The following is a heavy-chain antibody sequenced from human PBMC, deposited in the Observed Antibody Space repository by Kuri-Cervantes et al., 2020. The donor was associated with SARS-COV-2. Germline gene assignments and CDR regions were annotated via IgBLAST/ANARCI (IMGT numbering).Heavy chain of an antibody. Sequence: ASVNVSCKASGHTFTTYDINWVRQATGQGLEWMGWVNPDSGNSGYAQNFRGRVTMTRDTSISTVYMELSSLRSEDSAIYYCASDSGDWTPDAFDIWGQGTMVTVSS. CDR1: GHTFTTYD. D-gene: IGHD5-12*01. J-gene: IGHJ3*02. CDR3: ASDSGDWTPDAFDI. CDR2: VNPDSGNS. V-gene: IGHV1-8*02.